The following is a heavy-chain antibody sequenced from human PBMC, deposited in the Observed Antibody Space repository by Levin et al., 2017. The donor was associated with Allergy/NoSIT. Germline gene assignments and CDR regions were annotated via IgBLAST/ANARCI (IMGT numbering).Heavy chain of an antibody. Sequence: GGSLRLSCAASGFTFSSYSMNWVRQAPGKGLEWVSYISSSSSTIYYADSVKGRFTISRDNAKNSLYLQMNSLRDEDTAVYYCAREESYYDFWSGEYYYYYMDGWGKGTTVTVSS. CDR2: ISSSSSTI. CDR1: GFTFSSYS. D-gene: IGHD3-3*01. J-gene: IGHJ6*03. V-gene: IGHV3-48*02. CDR3: AREESYYDFWSGEYYYYYMDG.